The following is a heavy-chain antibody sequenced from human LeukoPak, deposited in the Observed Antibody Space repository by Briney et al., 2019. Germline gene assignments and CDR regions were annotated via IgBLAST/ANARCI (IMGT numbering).Heavy chain of an antibody. V-gene: IGHV1-18*01. CDR2: ISAYNGNT. CDR3: AREQQLGAFDI. J-gene: IGHJ3*02. CDR1: GYTFTSYG. Sequence: ASVKVSCKASGYTFTSYGISWVRQAPGQGLEWMGWISAYNGNTNYAQKLQGRVTMTRDTSISTAYMELSRLRSDDTAVYYCAREQQLGAFDIWGQGTMVTVSS. D-gene: IGHD6-13*01.